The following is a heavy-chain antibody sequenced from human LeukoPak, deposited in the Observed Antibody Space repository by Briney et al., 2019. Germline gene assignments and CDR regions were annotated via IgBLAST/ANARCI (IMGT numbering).Heavy chain of an antibody. CDR2: ISSSSSYI. D-gene: IGHD6-13*01. CDR3: ARAQELADFDY. V-gene: IGHV3-21*01. CDR1: GFTFSSYS. Sequence: GESLRLSCAASGFTFSSYSMNWVRQAPGKGLEWVSSISSSSSYIYYADSVKGRFTISRDNAKNLLYLQMNSLRAEDTAVYYCARAQELADFDYWGQGTLVTVSS. J-gene: IGHJ4*02.